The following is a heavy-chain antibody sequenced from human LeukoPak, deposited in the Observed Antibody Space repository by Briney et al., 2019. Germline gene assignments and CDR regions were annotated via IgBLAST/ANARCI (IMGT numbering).Heavy chain of an antibody. J-gene: IGHJ4*02. D-gene: IGHD3-22*01. CDR3: ARIDTSGYNGYSFDY. V-gene: IGHV4-59*12. CDR2: MSYSGRT. CDR1: GASINAYY. Sequence: SETLSLICNVSGASINAYYWSWIRQPPGKGLEWIATMSYSGRTDSNPSLQSRVSMSAGPSKSQFSLKLSSVTAADTAVYYCARIDTSGYNGYSFDYWGQGTLVTVSS.